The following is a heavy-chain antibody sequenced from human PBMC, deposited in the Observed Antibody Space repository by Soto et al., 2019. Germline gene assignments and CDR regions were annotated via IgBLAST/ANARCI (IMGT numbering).Heavy chain of an antibody. V-gene: IGHV3-48*02. CDR3: AREYCTNGVCYLQYYYYGMDV. Sequence: GGSLRLSCAGSGFTFSSYSMNWVRQAPGKWLEWVSYISSSSSTIYYADSVKGRFTISRDNAKNSLYLQMNSLRDEDTAVYYCAREYCTNGVCYLQYYYYGMDVWGQGTTVTVYS. J-gene: IGHJ6*02. CDR2: ISSSSSTI. CDR1: GFTFSSYS. D-gene: IGHD2-8*01.